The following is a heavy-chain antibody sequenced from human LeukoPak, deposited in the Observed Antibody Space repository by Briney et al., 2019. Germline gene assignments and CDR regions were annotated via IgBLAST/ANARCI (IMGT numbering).Heavy chain of an antibody. J-gene: IGHJ4*02. Sequence: PGGSLRLSCAATGFTFSNYWMSWFRQAPGKGLEWVANIKYDGREKQYVDSVKGRFTTSRDNAKNSLFLQMNSLRAEDTAVYYCARYLNSGPEDFWGQGTLVTVSS. V-gene: IGHV3-7*01. CDR1: GFTFSNYW. CDR3: ARYLNSGPEDF. CDR2: IKYDGREK. D-gene: IGHD1-26*01.